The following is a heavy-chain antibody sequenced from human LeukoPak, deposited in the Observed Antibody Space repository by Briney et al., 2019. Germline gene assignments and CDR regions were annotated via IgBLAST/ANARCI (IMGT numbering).Heavy chain of an antibody. D-gene: IGHD4-17*01. Sequence: SETLSLTCTVSGGSISSYYWSWIRQPPGKGLEWIGYIYYSGSTNYNPSLKSRVTISVDTSKNQFSLKLSSVTAADTAVYYCARHKTTVDAFDIWGQGTMVNISS. CDR2: IYYSGST. J-gene: IGHJ3*02. CDR1: GGSISSYY. V-gene: IGHV4-59*08. CDR3: ARHKTTVDAFDI.